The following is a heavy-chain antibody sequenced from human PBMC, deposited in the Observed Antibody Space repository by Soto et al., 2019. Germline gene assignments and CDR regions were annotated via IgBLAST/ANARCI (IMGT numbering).Heavy chain of an antibody. CDR2: IYTSGST. J-gene: IGHJ3*02. CDR3: ARSNPRYYYDSSGYENDAFDI. V-gene: IGHV4-4*07. Sequence: QVQLQESGPGLVKPSETLSLTCTVSGGSISSYYWSWIRQPAGKGLEWIGRIYTSGSTNYNPSLKSRVTMSVDTSKNQFSLKLSSVTAADTAVYYCARSNPRYYYDSSGYENDAFDIWGQGTMVTVSS. CDR1: GGSISSYY. D-gene: IGHD3-22*01.